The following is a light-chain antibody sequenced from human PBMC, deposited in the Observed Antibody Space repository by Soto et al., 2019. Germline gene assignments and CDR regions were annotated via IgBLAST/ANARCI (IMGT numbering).Light chain of an antibody. V-gene: IGKV3-11*01. Sequence: ETVLTQSPATLSLSPGETATLSCRASQSVDIYVAWYQQKPGQAPRLLIWDASNRATGIPARFSGSGSGTDFTLIISSLEPEDFAVYYCQQRKYWPPLTFGQGTRLEI. CDR3: QQRKYWPPLT. CDR1: QSVDIY. CDR2: DAS. J-gene: IGKJ5*01.